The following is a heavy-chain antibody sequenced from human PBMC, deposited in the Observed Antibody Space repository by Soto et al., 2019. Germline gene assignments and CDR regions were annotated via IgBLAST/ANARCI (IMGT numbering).Heavy chain of an antibody. CDR2: IYYSGST. Sequence: SETLSLTCTVSGVSISSSSYYLGWIRQPPGKGLEWIGSIYYSGSTYYNPSLKSRVTISLDTSKNQFSLKLSSVTAADTAVYYCARHRQARWSSGWYHWGQGTLVTVSS. V-gene: IGHV4-39*01. CDR1: GVSISSSSYY. CDR3: ARHRQARWSSGWYH. J-gene: IGHJ5*02. D-gene: IGHD6-19*01.